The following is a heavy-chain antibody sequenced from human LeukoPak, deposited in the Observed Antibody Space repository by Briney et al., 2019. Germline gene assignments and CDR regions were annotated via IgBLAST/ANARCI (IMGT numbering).Heavy chain of an antibody. CDR3: AREGTSGGLNWLDP. V-gene: IGHV4-4*07. J-gene: IGHJ5*02. CDR2: IYTSGST. Sequence: PSETLSLTCTVSGGSISSYYWSWIRQPAGKGLEWIGRIYTSGSTNYSPSLKSRATMSVDTSKNQFSLRLSSVNAADTAVYFCAREGTSGGLNWLDPWGQGTLVTVSS. D-gene: IGHD3-10*01. CDR1: GGSISSYY.